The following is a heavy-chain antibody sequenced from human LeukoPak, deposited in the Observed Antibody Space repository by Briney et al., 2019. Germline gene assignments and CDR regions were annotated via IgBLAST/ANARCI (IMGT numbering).Heavy chain of an antibody. J-gene: IGHJ4*02. CDR3: AKDSRYSSSPRGDY. D-gene: IGHD6-6*01. CDR1: GGTFSSYA. Sequence: ASVKVSCKASGGTFSSYAISWVRQAPGQGLEWMGGIIPIFGTANYAQKFQSRVTITADESTSTAYMELSSLRSEDTAVYYCAKDSRYSSSPRGDYWGQGTLVTVSS. CDR2: IIPIFGTA. V-gene: IGHV1-69*13.